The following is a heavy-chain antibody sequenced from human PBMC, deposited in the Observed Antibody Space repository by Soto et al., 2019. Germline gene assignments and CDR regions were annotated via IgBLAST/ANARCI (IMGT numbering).Heavy chain of an antibody. CDR2: IYYSGST. CDR1: GGSVSSGSYY. Sequence: SETLSLTCTVSGGSVSSGSYYWSWIRQPPGKGLEWIGYIYYSGSTNYNPSLKSRVTISVDASKNQFSLKLSSVTAADTAVYYCARGPGCSSTSCYQVSYGMDVWGQGTTVTVSS. V-gene: IGHV4-61*01. J-gene: IGHJ6*02. CDR3: ARGPGCSSTSCYQVSYGMDV. D-gene: IGHD2-2*01.